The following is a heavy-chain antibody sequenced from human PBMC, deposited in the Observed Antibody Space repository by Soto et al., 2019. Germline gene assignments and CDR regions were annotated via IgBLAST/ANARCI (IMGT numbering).Heavy chain of an antibody. CDR2: VYSGGTT. D-gene: IGHD3-10*01. J-gene: IGHJ4*02. V-gene: IGHV3-66*01. Sequence: EVQLVEYGGGLVQPGGSLRLSCAASGFTVSTYYMNWVRQAPGAGLEWVSVVYSGGTTYYADSVRGRFTISRDNSKSTLFLQMNSLRAEDTAVYYCARGRSASSDFDSWGQGTLVTVSS. CDR1: GFTVSTYY. CDR3: ARGRSASSDFDS.